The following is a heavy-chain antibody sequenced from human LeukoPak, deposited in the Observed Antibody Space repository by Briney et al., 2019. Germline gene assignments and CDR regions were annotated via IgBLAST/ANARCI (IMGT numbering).Heavy chain of an antibody. J-gene: IGHJ6*02. D-gene: IGHD5-18*01. V-gene: IGHV1-69*04. CDR1: GGTFSSYA. CDR3: ARDRRYSYGDYYYGTDV. CDR2: IIPILGIA. Sequence: SVKVSCKASGGTFSSYAISWVRQAPGQGLEWMGRIIPILGIANYAQKFQGRVTITADKSTSTAYMELSSLRSEDTAVYYCARDRRYSYGDYYYGTDVWGQGTTVTVSS.